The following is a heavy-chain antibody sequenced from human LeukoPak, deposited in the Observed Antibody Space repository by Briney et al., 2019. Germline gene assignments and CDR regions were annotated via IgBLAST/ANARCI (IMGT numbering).Heavy chain of an antibody. D-gene: IGHD3-3*01. Sequence: ASVKVSCKASGYTFTSYGITWGRQAPGEGLEWMGWISTYNDNTNYAQKLEGRVTMTTDTSTSTAYMELRSLRSDDTAVYYCARRYISTIFGVVIYYFDYWGQGTLVTVSS. V-gene: IGHV1-18*01. J-gene: IGHJ4*02. CDR3: ARRYISTIFGVVIYYFDY. CDR1: GYTFTSYG. CDR2: ISTYNDNT.